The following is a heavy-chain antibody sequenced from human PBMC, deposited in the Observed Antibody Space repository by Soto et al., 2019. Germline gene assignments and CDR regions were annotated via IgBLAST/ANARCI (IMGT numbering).Heavy chain of an antibody. CDR2: IYYSGST. Sequence: QVQLQESGPGRVKPSQTLSLTCTVSGGSISSGGYYWSWIRQHPGKGLEGIGYIYYSGSTYYNPSLKSRVTISVDTSQNQFSLKLSSVTAADTAVYYCARDPLWFGEYYYGMDVWGQGTTVTVSS. J-gene: IGHJ6*02. V-gene: IGHV4-31*03. CDR3: ARDPLWFGEYYYGMDV. CDR1: GGSISSGGYY. D-gene: IGHD3-10*01.